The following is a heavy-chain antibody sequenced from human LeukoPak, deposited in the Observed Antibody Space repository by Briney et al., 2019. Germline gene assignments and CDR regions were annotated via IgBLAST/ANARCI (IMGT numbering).Heavy chain of an antibody. CDR2: ISYDGRNK. D-gene: IGHD4-17*01. V-gene: IGHV3-30*01. CDR3: ARNDYGDYYFDY. Sequence: AVISYDGRNKYYADSVKGRFTISRDNSKNTLYLQMNSLRAEDTAVYYCARNDYGDYYFDYWGQGTLVTVSS. J-gene: IGHJ4*02.